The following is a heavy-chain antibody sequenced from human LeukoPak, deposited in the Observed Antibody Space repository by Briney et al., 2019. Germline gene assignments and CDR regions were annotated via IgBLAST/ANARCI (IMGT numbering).Heavy chain of an antibody. CDR1: GFTFSSYA. D-gene: IGHD5-18*01. Sequence: PGGSLRLSCAASGFTFSSYAMHWVRQAPGKGLEWVAVISYDGSNKYYADSVKGRFTISRDNSKNTLYLQMNSLRAEDTAAYYCAKDVDTAMVYYFDYWGQGTLVTVSS. CDR2: ISYDGSNK. CDR3: AKDVDTAMVYYFDY. V-gene: IGHV3-30*04. J-gene: IGHJ4*02.